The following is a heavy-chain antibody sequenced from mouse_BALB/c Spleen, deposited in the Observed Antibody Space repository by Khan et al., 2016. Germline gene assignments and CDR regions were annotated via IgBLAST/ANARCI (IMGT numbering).Heavy chain of an antibody. V-gene: IGHV1-4*01. CDR3: ARYIYDNARDY. CDR2: INPSSGYT. D-gene: IGHD2-12*01. CDR1: GYTFTSYT. Sequence: QVQLQQSGAELARPGASVKMSCKASGYTFTSYTMHWVKQRPGQGLEWIGYINPSSGYTNYNQKFKDKATFTADKSSSTAYMQLSSLTSEDFAVYDCARYIYDNARDYWGQGTSVTVSS. J-gene: IGHJ4*01.